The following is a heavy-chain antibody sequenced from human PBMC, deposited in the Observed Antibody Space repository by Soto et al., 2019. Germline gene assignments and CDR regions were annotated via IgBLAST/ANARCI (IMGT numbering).Heavy chain of an antibody. CDR2: ISSSSGKT. D-gene: IGHD3-10*01. CDR1: GFSFSNYS. V-gene: IGHV3-48*04. CDR3: QRLHKGGLVHY. Sequence: GGSLRLSCAASGFSFSNYSMNWVRQAPGKGLQWVSNISSSSGKTYYADSVKGRFTVSRDNAKNALFLQMNSLRADDTAVYYCQRLHKGGLVHYWGQGTSVTV. J-gene: IGHJ4*02.